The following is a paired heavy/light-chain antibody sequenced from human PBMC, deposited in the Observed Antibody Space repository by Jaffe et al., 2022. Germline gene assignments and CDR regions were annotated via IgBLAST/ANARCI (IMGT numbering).Light chain of an antibody. CDR2: DVS. Sequence: QSALTQAASVSGSPGQSITISCTGTSSDIGGYNYVSWYQQLPGEAPKLIIYDVSNRPSGVSNRFSGSKAGNTASLTISGLQAEDEADYYCNSYSSISTRVFGGGTKLTVL. CDR3: NSYSSISTRV. CDR1: SSDIGGYNY. V-gene: IGLV2-14*03. J-gene: IGLJ2*01.
Heavy chain of an antibody. CDR2: IGADEYT. CDR1: GFTFRSHG. V-gene: IGHV3-23*01. D-gene: IGHD3-16*01. J-gene: IGHJ6*04. CDR3: AKYSGRTLGDV. Sequence: ELQLLESGGDLVQPGGSLRLSCAASGFTFRSHGMSWVRQAPGKGLEWVSTIGADEYTYYADSVKGRFTISRDNSENTLYVQMNSLRAEDTATYYCAKYSGRTLGDVWGKGTAVIVSS.